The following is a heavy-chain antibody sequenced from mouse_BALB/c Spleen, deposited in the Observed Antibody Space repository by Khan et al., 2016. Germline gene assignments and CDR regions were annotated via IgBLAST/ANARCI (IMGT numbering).Heavy chain of an antibody. CDR2: ISYSGST. J-gene: IGHJ1*01. D-gene: IGHD2-12*01. CDR1: GDSITSGY. Sequence: EVQLQESGPSLVKPSQTLSLTCSVTGDSITSGYWNWIRKFPGNKLEYMGYISYSGSTYYNPSLKSRISITRDTSKNQYYMQLNSVNTEDTATNCCAGYYSHIYWYIDVWGAGTTVTVSS. CDR3: AGYYSHIYWYIDV. V-gene: IGHV3-8*02.